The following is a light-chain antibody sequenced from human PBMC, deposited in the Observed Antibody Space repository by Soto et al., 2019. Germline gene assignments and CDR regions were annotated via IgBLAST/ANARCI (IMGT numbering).Light chain of an antibody. Sequence: EIVMTQSPATLSVSPGERVTLSCRASQSLNAAGQSFSDYLAWYQQKPGQPPRLLFYGASNRATGVPPMFSGSGSGTEFTLTISSLQSEDFAVYYCQQYKLWPITFGGGTNVEIK. J-gene: IGKJ4*01. CDR3: QQYKLWPIT. V-gene: IGKV3-15*01. CDR1: QSLNAAGQSFSDY. CDR2: GAS.